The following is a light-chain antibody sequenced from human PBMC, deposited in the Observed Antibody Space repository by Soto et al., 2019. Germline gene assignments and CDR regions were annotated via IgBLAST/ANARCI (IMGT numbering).Light chain of an antibody. Sequence: QSVLTQPPSVSGAPGQRVTISCTGSSSSIGAGYHVHWYQRLPGAAPKLLISVNNNRPSGVPDRFSGSRSGTSASLAIAGLQAEDEADYYCQSYDDSLSTYVFGTGTQLTVL. CDR2: VNN. V-gene: IGLV1-40*01. CDR1: SSSIGAGYH. J-gene: IGLJ1*01. CDR3: QSYDDSLSTYV.